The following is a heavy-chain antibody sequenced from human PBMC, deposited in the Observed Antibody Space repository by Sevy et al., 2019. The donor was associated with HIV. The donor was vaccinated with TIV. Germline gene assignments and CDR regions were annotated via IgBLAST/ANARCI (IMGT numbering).Heavy chain of an antibody. D-gene: IGHD4-17*01. V-gene: IGHV3-53*01. CDR2: IYAGGHT. CDR1: GFTVSDTY. CDR3: ARGWQDGYYLRD. Sequence: GGSLRLSCAASGFTVSDTYMNWVRQAPGKGLEWVSLIYAGGHTLYADSVKGRFIISRGNSENTLYLQMNALKAEDTAVYFCARGWQDGYYLRDWGQGTLVTVSS. J-gene: IGHJ4*02.